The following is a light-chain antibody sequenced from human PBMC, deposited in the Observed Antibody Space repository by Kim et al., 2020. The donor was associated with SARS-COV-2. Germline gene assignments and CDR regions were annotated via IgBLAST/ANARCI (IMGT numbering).Light chain of an antibody. V-gene: IGLV2-8*01. Sequence: GQSVTISCTGISICLGCHTHVSCYQCHPGKAPKLIIYEVSERPSGVPDRFAGSKSGNTASLTVSGVQSEDEADYYCLSDAGDYTLVFGGGTQLTVL. CDR3: LSDAGDYTLV. CDR1: SICLGCHTH. CDR2: EVS. J-gene: IGLJ2*01.